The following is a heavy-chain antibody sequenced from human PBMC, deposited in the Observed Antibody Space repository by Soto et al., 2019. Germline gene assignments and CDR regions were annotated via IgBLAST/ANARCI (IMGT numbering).Heavy chain of an antibody. V-gene: IGHV1-69*05. CDR3: ARGLNGYLHYFDY. D-gene: IGHD5-18*01. CDR2: INPIIGTA. CDR1: GGTFSSYA. Sequence: SVKVSCKASGGTFSSYAISWVRQAPGQGLEWMGGINPIIGTANYAQKFQGRVTITTDASASTAYMELSSPRSEDTAVYYCARGLNGYLHYFDYWGQGTPVTVS. J-gene: IGHJ4*02.